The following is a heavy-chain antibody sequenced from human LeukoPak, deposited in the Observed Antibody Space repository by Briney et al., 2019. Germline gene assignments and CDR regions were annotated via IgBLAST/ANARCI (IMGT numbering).Heavy chain of an antibody. J-gene: IGHJ4*02. D-gene: IGHD5-12*01. CDR2: IHVSGSP. CDR1: GDSISSGTFY. CDR3: ARAVEATTSFDY. Sequence: SETLSLTCTVSGDSISSGTFYWSWIRQPAGKEPEWIGRIHVSGSPNYNPSLKSRVTISVDTSKNQFSLKLYSVTAADTAVYYCARAVEATTSFDYWGQGTLVTVSS. V-gene: IGHV4-61*02.